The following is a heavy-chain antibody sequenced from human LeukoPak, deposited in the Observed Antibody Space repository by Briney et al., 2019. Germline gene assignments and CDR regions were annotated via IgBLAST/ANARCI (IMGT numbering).Heavy chain of an antibody. J-gene: IGHJ4*02. CDR1: GFTFGDYA. D-gene: IGHD1-26*01. Sequence: GRSLRLSCTASGFTFGDYAMSWVRQAPGKGLEWVGFIRSKAYGGTTEYAASVKGRFTISRDNSKNTLYLQMNSLRAEDTAVYYCARDWISGSYYDYWGQGTLVTVSS. CDR2: IRSKAYGGTT. CDR3: ARDWISGSYYDY. V-gene: IGHV3-49*04.